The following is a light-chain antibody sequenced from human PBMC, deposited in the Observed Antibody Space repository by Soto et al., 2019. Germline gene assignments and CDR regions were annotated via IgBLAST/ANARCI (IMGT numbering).Light chain of an antibody. V-gene: IGLV2-14*01. Sequence: QSALTQTASVSGSPGQSITISCTGTTSDVGGYNYVSWYQQHPGEASKLIIYEVINRPSGISNRFSGSKSGNTASLTISGLQAEDEADYYCSSYSRTSTLVLFGGGTKLTVL. J-gene: IGLJ2*01. CDR2: EVI. CDR3: SSYSRTSTLVL. CDR1: TSDVGGYNY.